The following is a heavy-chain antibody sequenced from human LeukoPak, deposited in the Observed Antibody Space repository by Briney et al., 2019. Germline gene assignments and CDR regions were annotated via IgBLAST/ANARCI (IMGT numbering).Heavy chain of an antibody. Sequence: SETLSLTCTVSGGSISSGSYYWSWIRRPAGKGLEWIGRIYTSGSTNYNPSLKSRVTISVDTSKNQFSLKLSSVTAADTAVYYCASWGSSDYWGQGTLVTVSS. J-gene: IGHJ4*02. CDR1: GGSISSGSYY. CDR3: ASWGSSDY. D-gene: IGHD6-6*01. CDR2: IYTSGST. V-gene: IGHV4-61*02.